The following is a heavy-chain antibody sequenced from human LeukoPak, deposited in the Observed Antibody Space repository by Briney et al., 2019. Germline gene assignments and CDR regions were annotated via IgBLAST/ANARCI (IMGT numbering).Heavy chain of an antibody. Sequence: SETLSLTCAVYGGSFSGYYWSWILQPAGKGLEWIGRIYTSGSTNYNPSLKSRVTMSVDTSKNQFSLKLSSVTAADTAVYYCARDLTVATRNAFDIWGQGTMVTVSS. J-gene: IGHJ3*02. CDR1: GGSFSGYY. CDR2: IYTSGST. CDR3: ARDLTVATRNAFDI. D-gene: IGHD5-12*01. V-gene: IGHV4-59*10.